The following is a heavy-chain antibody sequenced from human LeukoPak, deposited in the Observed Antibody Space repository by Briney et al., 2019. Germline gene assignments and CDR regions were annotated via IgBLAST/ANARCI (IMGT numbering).Heavy chain of an antibody. Sequence: SETLSLTCTVSGGSISSYYWSWIRQPPGKGLECIGYIYYSGNTNYNPSLKSRVTISLDTSKNQFSLKLSSVTAADTAVYYCARARYYYGHYFDYWGQGTLVTVSS. J-gene: IGHJ4*02. D-gene: IGHD3-10*01. CDR3: ARARYYYGHYFDY. CDR1: GGSISSYY. CDR2: IYYSGNT. V-gene: IGHV4-59*01.